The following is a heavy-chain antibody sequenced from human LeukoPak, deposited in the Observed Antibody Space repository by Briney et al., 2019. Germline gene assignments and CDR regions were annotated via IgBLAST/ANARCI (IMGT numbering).Heavy chain of an antibody. CDR2: IYHSGST. V-gene: IGHV4-4*02. CDR3: ARDGQQLVFDY. J-gene: IGHJ4*02. D-gene: IGHD6-13*01. Sequence: PSETLSLTCAVSGGSISSSHWWSWVRQPPGKGLEWIGEIYHSGSTYYNPSLKSRVTISVDRSKNQFSLKLSSVTAADTAVYYCARDGQQLVFDYWGQGTLVTVSS. CDR1: GGSISSSHW.